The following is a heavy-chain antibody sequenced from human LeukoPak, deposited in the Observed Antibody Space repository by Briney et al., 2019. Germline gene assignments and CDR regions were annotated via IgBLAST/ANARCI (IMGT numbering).Heavy chain of an antibody. D-gene: IGHD2-21*01. V-gene: IGHV1-69*13. CDR2: IIPIFGTA. J-gene: IGHJ4*02. CDR3: ARDGNLVYCGGDCYDY. CDR1: GGTFISYA. Sequence: SVKVSCKASGGTFISYAISWVRQAPGQGLEWMGGIIPIFGTANYAQKFQGRVTITADESTSTAYMELSSLRSEDTAVYYCARDGNLVYCGGDCYDYWGQGTLVTASS.